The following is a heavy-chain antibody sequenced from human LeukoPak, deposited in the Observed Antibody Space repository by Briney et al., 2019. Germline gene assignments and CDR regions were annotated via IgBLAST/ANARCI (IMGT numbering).Heavy chain of an antibody. J-gene: IGHJ3*02. V-gene: IGHV3-30*04. Sequence: GGSLRLSCAASGFTFSSYAMHWVRQAPGKGLEWVAVISYDGSNKYYADSVMGRFTISRDNSKNTLYLQMNSLRAEDTAVYYCARDLRNYPYDAFDIWGQGTMVTVSS. D-gene: IGHD1-7*01. CDR3: ARDLRNYPYDAFDI. CDR2: ISYDGSNK. CDR1: GFTFSSYA.